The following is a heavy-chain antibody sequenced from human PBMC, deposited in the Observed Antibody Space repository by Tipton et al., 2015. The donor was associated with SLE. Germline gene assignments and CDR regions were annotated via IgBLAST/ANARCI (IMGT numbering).Heavy chain of an antibody. CDR3: ARAEGYCGSKTNCYERRWIDP. J-gene: IGHJ5*02. V-gene: IGHV4-34*01. CDR1: GGSFSDYY. CDR2: INGSGTT. Sequence: TLSLTCDVYGGSFSDYYWGWIRQPPGKGLEWIGEINGSGTTHYNPSLKSRVTISIDTSENQFSLKLTSMTAADTAVYYCARAEGYCGSKTNCYERRWIDPWGQGTLVTVSS. D-gene: IGHD2-2*01.